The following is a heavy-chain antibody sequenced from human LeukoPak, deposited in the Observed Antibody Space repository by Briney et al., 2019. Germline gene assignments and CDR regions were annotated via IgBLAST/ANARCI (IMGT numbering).Heavy chain of an antibody. CDR2: ISSSSSYI. CDR1: GFIFGRDS. Sequence: GGSLRLSCAASGFIFGRDSMNWVRQAPGKGLEWVSSISSSSSYIYYADSVKGRFTISRDNAKNSLYLQMNSLRAEDTAVYYCARALLGYCSSTSCHDAFDIWGQGTMVTVSS. V-gene: IGHV3-21*01. D-gene: IGHD2-2*01. J-gene: IGHJ3*02. CDR3: ARALLGYCSSTSCHDAFDI.